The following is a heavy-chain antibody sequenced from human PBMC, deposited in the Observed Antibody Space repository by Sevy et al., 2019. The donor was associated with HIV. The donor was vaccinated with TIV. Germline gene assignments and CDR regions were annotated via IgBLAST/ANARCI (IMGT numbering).Heavy chain of an antibody. V-gene: IGHV4-59*08. CDR2: IYFRGNT. J-gene: IGHJ4*02. Sequence: SETLSLTCTVSGGSISYYYWSWIRQTPGKGLEWIGYIYFRGNTKYNPSLESRVTISVDTSKNQFSLKMKSVTAADTAVYYCARHLEAHSARPMFDYWGQGALVTVSS. CDR3: ARHLEAHSARPMFDY. D-gene: IGHD1-26*01. CDR1: GGSISYYY.